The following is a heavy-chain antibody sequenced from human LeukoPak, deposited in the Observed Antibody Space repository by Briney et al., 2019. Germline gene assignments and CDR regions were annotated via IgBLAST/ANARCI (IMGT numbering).Heavy chain of an antibody. CDR1: GYSISSGYF. J-gene: IGHJ5*02. CDR2: IYNSGTT. D-gene: IGHD6-13*01. V-gene: IGHV4-38-2*02. CDR3: ARAYSSSWYFNWFDP. Sequence: SETLSLTCTVSGYSISSGYFWGWIRQPPGKGLEWMGTIYNSGTTYYTASLESRVTISVDTSKNKSSLKLSAVTAADTAVYSCARAYSSSWYFNWFDPWGQGTLVTVSS.